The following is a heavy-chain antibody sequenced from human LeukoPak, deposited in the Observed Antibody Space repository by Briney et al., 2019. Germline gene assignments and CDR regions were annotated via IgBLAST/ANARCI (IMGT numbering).Heavy chain of an antibody. Sequence: GASVKVSCKASGYTFTSYDINWVRQATGQGLEWMGWMNPNSGNTGYAQKFQGRVTMTRNTSISTAYMELRSLRSDDTAVYYCARDYYGSPEGNFDIWGQGTMVTVSS. V-gene: IGHV1-8*01. CDR1: GYTFTSYD. J-gene: IGHJ3*02. CDR3: ARDYYGSPEGNFDI. CDR2: MNPNSGNT. D-gene: IGHD3-10*01.